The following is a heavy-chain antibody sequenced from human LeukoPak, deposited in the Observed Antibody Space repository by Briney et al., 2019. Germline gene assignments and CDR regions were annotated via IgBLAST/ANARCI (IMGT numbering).Heavy chain of an antibody. J-gene: IGHJ6*02. CDR1: GFTFSSYG. Sequence: PGGSLRLSCAASGFTFSSYGMHWVRQAPSKGLEWVAFIRYDGSDKYYTDSVKGRFTISRDNSKDSLYLQMNSLRVEDTAVYYCASLYCGGDCYWGASYYHNMDVWGQGTTVTVSS. CDR2: IRYDGSDK. D-gene: IGHD2-21*02. V-gene: IGHV3-30*02. CDR3: ASLYCGGDCYWGASYYHNMDV.